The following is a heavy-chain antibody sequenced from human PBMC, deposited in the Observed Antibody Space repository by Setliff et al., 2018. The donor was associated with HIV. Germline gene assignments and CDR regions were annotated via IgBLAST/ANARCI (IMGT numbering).Heavy chain of an antibody. CDR2: INPNSSDT. V-gene: IGHV1-2*02. D-gene: IGHD4-17*01. CDR1: GYTFTDYY. CDR3: ARRVPPIPSGDLDY. J-gene: IGHJ4*02. Sequence: ASVKVSCKASGYTFTDYYVHWVRQAPGQGLEWMGWINPNSSDTNYAQKFQGRVTMTRDTSISTAYMDLSRLRSDDTAVYYCARRVPPIPSGDLDYWGQGTLVTVSS.